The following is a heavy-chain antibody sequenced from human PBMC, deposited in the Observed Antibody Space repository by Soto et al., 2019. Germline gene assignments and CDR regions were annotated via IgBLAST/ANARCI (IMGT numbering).Heavy chain of an antibody. CDR3: ARDLMKVTGLRRNAGFDY. D-gene: IGHD2-21*02. J-gene: IGHJ4*02. CDR1: GGTFSSYA. CDR2: IIPIFGTA. Sequence: AASLKGSCKASGGTFSSYAISWVRQAPGQGLEWMGGIIPIFGTANYAQKFQGRVTITADESTSTAYMELSSLRSEDTAVYYCARDLMKVTGLRRNAGFDYWGQGTQVTVYS. V-gene: IGHV1-69*13.